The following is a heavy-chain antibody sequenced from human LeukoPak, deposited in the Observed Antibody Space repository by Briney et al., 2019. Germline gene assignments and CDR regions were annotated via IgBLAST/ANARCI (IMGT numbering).Heavy chain of an antibody. V-gene: IGHV1-8*01. Sequence: ASVKVSCKASGYTFTSYDINWVRQATGQGLEWMGWMNPNSGNTGYAQKLQGRVTMTTDTSTSTAYMELRSLRSDDTAVYYCARGLGSIAVAGVDYWGQGTLVTVSS. CDR3: ARGLGSIAVAGVDY. CDR2: MNPNSGNT. J-gene: IGHJ4*02. CDR1: GYTFTSYD. D-gene: IGHD6-19*01.